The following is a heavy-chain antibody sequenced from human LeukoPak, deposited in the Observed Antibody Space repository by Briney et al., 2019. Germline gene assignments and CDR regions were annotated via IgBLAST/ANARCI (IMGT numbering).Heavy chain of an antibody. CDR2: IYYSGST. D-gene: IGHD2-2*01. Sequence: TSETLSLTCTVSGGSMSSSSFYWGWIRQPPGKGLEWIGSIYYSGSTYYNPSLTSRVTISIDTSKNQFSLKLSSVTAADTAVYYCAMCTWSTDPYFNYWGQGALVTVSS. V-gene: IGHV4-39*01. J-gene: IGHJ4*02. CDR1: GGSMSSSSFY. CDR3: AMCTWSTDPYFNY.